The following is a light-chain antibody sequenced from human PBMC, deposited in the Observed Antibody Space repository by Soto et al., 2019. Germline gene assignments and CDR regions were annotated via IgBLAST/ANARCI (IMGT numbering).Light chain of an antibody. CDR2: GAS. CDR1: QGIRND. V-gene: IGKV1-6*01. J-gene: IGKJ5*01. CDR3: QQADTFPIT. Sequence: QVTQFPSSLSASVGDRVTITCRPSQGIRNDLGWYQQKPGKAPKLLIYGASNLQTGVPSRFSGSGFGTDFTLTISSLQPEDSAIYYCQQADTFPITFGQGTRLEI.